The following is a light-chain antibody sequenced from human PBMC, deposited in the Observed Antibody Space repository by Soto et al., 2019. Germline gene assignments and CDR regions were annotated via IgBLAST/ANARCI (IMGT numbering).Light chain of an antibody. CDR3: QQYHSDPIT. CDR2: WAS. Sequence: DFVMTQSPDSLAVSLGERATINCKSSQSVLSSSNNKNYLAWFQQKPGQPPKLLISWASTRESGVPDRFSGSGSGTDFTLTSSSLQAEDVAVYYCQQYHSDPITFGQGTRLEI. V-gene: IGKV4-1*01. CDR1: QSVLSSSNNKNY. J-gene: IGKJ5*01.